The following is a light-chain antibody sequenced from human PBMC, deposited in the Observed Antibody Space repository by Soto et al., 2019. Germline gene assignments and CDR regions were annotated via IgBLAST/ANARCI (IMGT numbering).Light chain of an antibody. V-gene: IGKV3-20*01. CDR2: GAS. CDR3: QQFGSSAWT. CDR1: QRISSSH. Sequence: EIVLTQSPGTLSLSPGERATLSCRASQRISSSHLAWYQQKPGQAPRLLIQGASSRATGIPDRFSGSGSGTDFTLTISRLEPEDFAVYYCQQFGSSAWTFGLGTKVEVK. J-gene: IGKJ1*01.